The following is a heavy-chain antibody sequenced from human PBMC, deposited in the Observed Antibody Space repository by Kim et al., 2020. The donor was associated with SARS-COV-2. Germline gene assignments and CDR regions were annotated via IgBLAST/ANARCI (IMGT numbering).Heavy chain of an antibody. V-gene: IGHV4-59*01. Sequence: SETLSLTCTVSGGSISSYYWSWIRQPPGKGLEWIGYIYYSGSTNYNPSLKSRVTISVDTSKNQFSLKLSSVTAADTAVYYCARIIRRHGITMVRGVMANYYFDYWGQGTLVTVSS. J-gene: IGHJ4*02. D-gene: IGHD3-10*01. CDR2: IYYSGST. CDR3: ARIIRRHGITMVRGVMANYYFDY. CDR1: GGSISSYY.